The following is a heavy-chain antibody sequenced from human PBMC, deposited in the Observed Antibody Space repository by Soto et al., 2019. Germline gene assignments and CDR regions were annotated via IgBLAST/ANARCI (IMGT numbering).Heavy chain of an antibody. Sequence: SSETLSLTCAVSGGSISSGGYSWSWIRQPPGKGLEWIGYIYHSGSTYYNPSLKSRVTISVDRSKNQFSLKLSSVTAADTAVYYCARGAYGDYYYYYGMDVWGQGTTVTVSS. CDR1: GGSISSGGYS. D-gene: IGHD4-17*01. J-gene: IGHJ6*02. CDR2: IYHSGST. CDR3: ARGAYGDYYYYYGMDV. V-gene: IGHV4-30-2*01.